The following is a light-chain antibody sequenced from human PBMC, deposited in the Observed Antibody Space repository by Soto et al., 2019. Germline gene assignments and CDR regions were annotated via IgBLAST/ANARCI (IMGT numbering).Light chain of an antibody. J-gene: IGKJ2*01. CDR3: QKYNSYSYT. Sequence: DIQMTQSPSTLSASVGDRVTITCRASQSISSWFAWYQQKPGKAPKLLIYDASSLESGVPSRFSGSGSGTEFTLTISCLQPADFATYYCQKYNSYSYTFGQGTKLEIK. CDR2: DAS. V-gene: IGKV1-5*01. CDR1: QSISSW.